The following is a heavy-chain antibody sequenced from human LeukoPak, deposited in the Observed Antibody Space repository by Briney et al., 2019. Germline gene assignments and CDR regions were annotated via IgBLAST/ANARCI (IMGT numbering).Heavy chain of an antibody. Sequence: GGSLRLSCTASGFTFSSYGMNWVRQAPGKGLEWVSHISSSSRTIYYGDSVKGRLTISRDNAENSLYLQMNGLRAEDTAVYYCARVTAAGCDYWGQGTLVTVSS. D-gene: IGHD6-13*01. CDR2: ISSSSRTI. V-gene: IGHV3-48*04. CDR1: GFTFSSYG. J-gene: IGHJ4*02. CDR3: ARVTAAGCDY.